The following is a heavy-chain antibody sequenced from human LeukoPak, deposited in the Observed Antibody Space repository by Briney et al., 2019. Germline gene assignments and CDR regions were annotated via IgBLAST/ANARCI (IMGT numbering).Heavy chain of an antibody. CDR2: IIPLFGTA. CDR3: AREWDYDTSGYYYYY. D-gene: IGHD3-22*01. CDR1: GGTFSRYG. J-gene: IGHJ4*02. V-gene: IGHV1-69*13. Sequence: GASVTVSCKASGGTFSRYGISWVRQAPGQGLEWMGGIIPLFGTANYAQKFQGRVTITADESTSTAYMELSSLRSEDTAVYYCAREWDYDTSGYYYYYWGQGTLVTVSS.